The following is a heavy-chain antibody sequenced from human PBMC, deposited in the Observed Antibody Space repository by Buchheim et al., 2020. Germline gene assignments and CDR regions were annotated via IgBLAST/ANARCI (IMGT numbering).Heavy chain of an antibody. J-gene: IGHJ4*02. D-gene: IGHD4-11*01. CDR3: AKGGTAYHDYPQFVDY. V-gene: IGHV3-43D*03. CDR2: ISWDGGST. CDR1: GFTFDDYA. Sequence: DVQPVESGGVVVQPGGSLRLSCAASGFTFDDYAMHWVRQAPGKGLEWVSLISWDGGSTYYADSVKGRFTIYRDNSKNSLYMQMNSLRAEDTALYYCAKGGTAYHDYPQFVDYWGQGTL.